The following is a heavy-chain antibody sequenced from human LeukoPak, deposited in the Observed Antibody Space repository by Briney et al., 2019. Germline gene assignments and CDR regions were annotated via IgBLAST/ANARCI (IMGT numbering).Heavy chain of an antibody. CDR2: ISSSSYI. J-gene: IGHJ6*03. Sequence: GGSLRLSCAASGFTFSSYSMNWVRQAPGKGLEWVSSISSSSYIYYADSVKGRFTISRDNAKNSLYLQMNSLRAEDTAVYYCARDSNFDWFYYYYYMDVWGKGTTVTVSS. CDR1: GFTFSSYS. V-gene: IGHV3-21*01. CDR3: ARDSNFDWFYYYYYMDV. D-gene: IGHD3-9*01.